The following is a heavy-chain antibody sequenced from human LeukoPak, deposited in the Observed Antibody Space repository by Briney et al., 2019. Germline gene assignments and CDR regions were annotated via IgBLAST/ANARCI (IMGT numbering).Heavy chain of an antibody. D-gene: IGHD2-15*01. J-gene: IGHJ4*02. CDR3: ASRLGRPLGY. CDR1: GFTFSDYY. CDR2: IDSSGTTI. Sequence: GGSLRLSCVASGFTFSDYYMSWIRQAPGKGLEWISCIDSSGTTIHYVDSVKGRFTISRNNANESLYLQMNSLRADDTAVYYCASRLGRPLGYWGQGALVTVSS. V-gene: IGHV3-11*04.